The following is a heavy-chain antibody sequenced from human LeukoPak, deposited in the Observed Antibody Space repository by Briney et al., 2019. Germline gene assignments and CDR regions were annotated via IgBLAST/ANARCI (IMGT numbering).Heavy chain of an antibody. J-gene: IGHJ5*02. D-gene: IGHD1-14*01. CDR1: GGSISSSNW. CDR3: ARDPVNNWNHGSRWFDP. V-gene: IGHV4-4*02. Sequence: SSETLSLTCAVSGGSISSSNWWSWVRQPPGKGLEWIGEIYHSGSTNYNPSLKSLVTISVDKSKNQFSLKLSSVTAADTAVYYCARDPVNNWNHGSRWFDPWGQGTLVTVSS. CDR2: IYHSGST.